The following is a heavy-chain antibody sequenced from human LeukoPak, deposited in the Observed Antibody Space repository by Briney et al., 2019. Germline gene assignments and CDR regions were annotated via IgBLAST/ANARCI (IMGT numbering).Heavy chain of an antibody. J-gene: IGHJ4*02. CDR3: ARVHHIVGLAEHFDY. D-gene: IGHD1-26*01. CDR2: IYHSGST. Sequence: PSETLSLTCTVSGASISSTSYYWGWIRQPPGKGLEWIGSIYHSGSTYYNPSLKSRVTISVDTSKNQFSLKLSSVTAADTAVYYCARVHHIVGLAEHFDYWGQGTLVTVSS. CDR1: GASISSTSYY. V-gene: IGHV4-39*07.